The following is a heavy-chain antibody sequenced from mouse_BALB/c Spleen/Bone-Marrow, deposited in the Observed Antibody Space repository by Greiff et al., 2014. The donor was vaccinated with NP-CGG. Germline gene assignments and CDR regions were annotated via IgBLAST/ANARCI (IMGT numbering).Heavy chain of an antibody. Sequence: EVQLLESGPELVKPGASVKMSCKASGYTFTSYVMHWVKQKPGQGLEWIGFINPFNGGAKYNEKFRGKATLTSDKSSSTAYMELSSLTSEDSAAYYCAGPAWFAYWGRGTLVTVSA. V-gene: IGHV1-14*01. CDR3: AGPAWFAY. CDR1: GYTFTSYV. CDR2: INPFNGGA. J-gene: IGHJ3*01.